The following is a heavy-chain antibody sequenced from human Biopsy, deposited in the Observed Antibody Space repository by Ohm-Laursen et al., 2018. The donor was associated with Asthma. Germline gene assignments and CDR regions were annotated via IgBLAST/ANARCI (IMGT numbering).Heavy chain of an antibody. J-gene: IGHJ6*02. Sequence: SSVKVSCKTSGDSFSNYAISWVRQAPGQGLEWMGGLIPVLGTPDHAQMFEGRVTITADESMSTAYMELSSLSSEDTAVYYCARGYSGSDRIVYYYSGLEVWGQGTTVTVSS. D-gene: IGHD5-12*01. V-gene: IGHV1-69*01. CDR1: GDSFSNYA. CDR3: ARGYSGSDRIVYYYSGLEV. CDR2: LIPVLGTP.